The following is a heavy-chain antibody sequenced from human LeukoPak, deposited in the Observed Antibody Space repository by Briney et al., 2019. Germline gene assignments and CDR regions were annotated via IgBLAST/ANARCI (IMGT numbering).Heavy chain of an antibody. CDR2: ISYDGSNK. D-gene: IGHD5-24*01. CDR1: GFTFSSYA. V-gene: IGHV3-30-3*01. J-gene: IGHJ4*02. Sequence: PGGSLRLSCAASGFTFSSYAMHWVRQAPGKGLEWVAVISYDGSNKYYADSVKGRFTISRDNSKNTLYLQMNSLRAEDTAVYYCAKDFNSEMADYWGQGTLVTVSS. CDR3: AKDFNSEMADY.